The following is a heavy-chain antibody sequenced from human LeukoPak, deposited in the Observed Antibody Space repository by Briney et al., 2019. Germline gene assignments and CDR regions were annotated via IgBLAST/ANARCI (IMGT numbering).Heavy chain of an antibody. V-gene: IGHV1-8*02. J-gene: IGHJ4*02. CDR1: GYTFVSYD. D-gene: IGHD1-14*01. CDR2: INPYSGNA. Sequence: ASVKVFCKTSGYTFVSYDINWVRQAPGQGLEWMGWINPYSGNAGYAEKFQGRVTLTRNTSINTAYMEMNGLTNEDTAVYYCAREVFSLYRGTTPSFDSWGPGALVTVSS. CDR3: AREVFSLYRGTTPSFDS.